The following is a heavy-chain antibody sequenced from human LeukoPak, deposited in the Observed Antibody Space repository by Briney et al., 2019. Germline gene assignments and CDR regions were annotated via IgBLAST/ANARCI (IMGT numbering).Heavy chain of an antibody. D-gene: IGHD5-18*01. J-gene: IGHJ4*02. CDR3: AKTPRLLYSYGYGVDY. CDR2: ISGSGGST. CDR1: GFTFSSYA. Sequence: GGSLRLSCAASGFTFSSYAMSRVRQAPGKGLEWVSAISGSGGSTYYADSVKGRFTISRDNSKNTLYLQMNSLRAEDTAVYYCAKTPRLLYSYGYGVDYWGQGTLVTVSS. V-gene: IGHV3-23*01.